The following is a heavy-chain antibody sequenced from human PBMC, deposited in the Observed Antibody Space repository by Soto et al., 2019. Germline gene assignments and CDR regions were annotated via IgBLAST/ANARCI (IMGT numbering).Heavy chain of an antibody. CDR2: ISSSSSYI. D-gene: IGHD2-15*01. J-gene: IGHJ4*02. CDR3: ARDAGGDGYSLFDY. Sequence: GGSLRLSCAASGFTFSSYSMNWVRQAPGKGLEWVSSISSSSSYIYYADSVKGRFTISRDNAKNSLYLQMNSLRAEDTAVYYCARDAGGDGYSLFDYWGQGTLVTVSS. CDR1: GFTFSSYS. V-gene: IGHV3-21*01.